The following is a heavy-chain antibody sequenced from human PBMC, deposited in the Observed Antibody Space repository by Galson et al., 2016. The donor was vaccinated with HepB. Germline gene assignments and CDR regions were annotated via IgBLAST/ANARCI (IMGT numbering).Heavy chain of an antibody. Sequence: SLRLSCAASGFSFSSYAMSWVRQAPGKGLEWVANINQDGSEKHYLDSVRGRSTISRDNAKNSLYLQMNSLRAEDTAVYFCARAYQYTLDYWGQGTLVTVSS. V-gene: IGHV3-7*04. CDR1: GFSFSSYA. CDR3: ARAYQYTLDY. D-gene: IGHD1-1*01. J-gene: IGHJ4*02. CDR2: INQDGSEK.